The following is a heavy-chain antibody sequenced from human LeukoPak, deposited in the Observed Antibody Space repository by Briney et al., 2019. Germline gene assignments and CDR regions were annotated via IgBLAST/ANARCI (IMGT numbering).Heavy chain of an antibody. D-gene: IGHD3-10*01. J-gene: IGHJ5*02. CDR3: ASYGSGSYPQFDP. Sequence: GGSLRLSCAASGFTFSSYSVNWVRQAPGKGLEWVSSISSSSSYIYYADSVKGRFTISKDNAKNSLYLQMNSLRAEDTAVYYCASYGSGSYPQFDPWGQGTLVTVSS. CDR2: ISSSSSYI. V-gene: IGHV3-21*01. CDR1: GFTFSSYS.